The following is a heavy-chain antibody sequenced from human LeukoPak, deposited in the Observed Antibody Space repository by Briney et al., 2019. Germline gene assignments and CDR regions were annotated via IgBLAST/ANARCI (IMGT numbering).Heavy chain of an antibody. CDR3: TREYSSGWPFDF. J-gene: IGHJ4*02. CDR1: GFTFSDSA. CDR2: IRSKADSYAT. D-gene: IGHD6-19*01. V-gene: IGHV3-73*01. Sequence: QPGGSLRLSCAASGFTFSDSAIHWVRQATGKGLEWVGRIRSKADSYATTYAASLKGRFTTSRDDSRNRAYLQMSSLRTEDTAVYYCTREYSSGWPFDFWGQGTLVTVSS.